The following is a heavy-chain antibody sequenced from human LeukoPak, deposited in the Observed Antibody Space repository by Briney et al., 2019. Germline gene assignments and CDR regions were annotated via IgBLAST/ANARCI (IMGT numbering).Heavy chain of an antibody. CDR3: ATDHSMANTAWWFDP. CDR1: GYTFTSYY. CDR2: INPSGTGT. D-gene: IGHD5-24*01. Sequence: ASVKVSCKASGYTFTSYYMHWVRQAPGQGLEWMGLINPSGTGTSYAQKFQGRITMSRDTSTSTVYMELSSLRSEDTAFYYCATDHSMANTAWWFDPWGQGTLVTVSS. V-gene: IGHV1-46*01. J-gene: IGHJ5*02.